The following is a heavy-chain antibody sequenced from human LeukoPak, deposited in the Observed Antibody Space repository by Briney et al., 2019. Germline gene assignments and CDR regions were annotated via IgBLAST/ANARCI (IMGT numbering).Heavy chain of an antibody. CDR2: IKQDGSEK. CDR1: GFTFSSYW. V-gene: IGHV3-7*03. Sequence: GGSLRLSCAASGFTFSSYWMSWVRQAPGKGLEWVANIKQDGSEKYYVDSVKGRFTISRDNAKNSLYLQMNSLRAEDTAVYYCAKTYYSGYALSYYYYMDVWGKGTTVTISS. D-gene: IGHD5-12*01. J-gene: IGHJ6*03. CDR3: AKTYYSGYALSYYYYMDV.